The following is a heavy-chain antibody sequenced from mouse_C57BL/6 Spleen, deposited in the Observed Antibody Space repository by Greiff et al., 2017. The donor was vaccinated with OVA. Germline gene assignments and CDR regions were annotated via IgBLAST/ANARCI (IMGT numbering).Heavy chain of an antibody. Sequence: QVQLQQPGAELVKPGASVKMSCKASGYTFTSYWITWVKQRPGQGLEWIGDIYPGSGSTNYNEKFKSKATLTVDTSSSTAYMQLSSLTSEDSAVYDCARWLLRFAWFAYWGQGTLVTVSA. CDR3: ARWLLRFAWFAY. J-gene: IGHJ3*01. D-gene: IGHD2-3*01. CDR2: IYPGSGST. V-gene: IGHV1-55*01. CDR1: GYTFTSYW.